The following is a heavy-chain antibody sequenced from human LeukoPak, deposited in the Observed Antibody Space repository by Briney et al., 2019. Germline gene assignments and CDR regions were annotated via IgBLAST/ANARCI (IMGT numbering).Heavy chain of an antibody. CDR1: GGSINSSFYY. CDR2: IYYSGAT. CDR3: ASLPYGSGKGFDY. D-gene: IGHD3-10*01. J-gene: IGHJ4*02. Sequence: SETLSLTSTVSGGSINSSFYYWNLIRQPPGKGLEWIGAIYYSGATYYNPSLESRLAMSIDTSKNHFSLRVGSVTAADTAVYYCASLPYGSGKGFDYWGLGTLVSVSS. V-gene: IGHV4-39*07.